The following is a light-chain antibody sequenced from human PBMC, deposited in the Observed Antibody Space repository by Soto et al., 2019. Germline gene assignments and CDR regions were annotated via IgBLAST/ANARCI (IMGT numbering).Light chain of an antibody. CDR2: GAS. Sequence: EIVLTQSPDTLSLSPGESATLSCRASQSVSRYLAWYQQKPGQAPRLLIYGASSRATGIPDRFSGSGSGTDFTLTISRLEPEDFAVYYCQQYGSSVWTFGQGTKVDIK. CDR1: QSVSRY. CDR3: QQYGSSVWT. J-gene: IGKJ1*01. V-gene: IGKV3-20*01.